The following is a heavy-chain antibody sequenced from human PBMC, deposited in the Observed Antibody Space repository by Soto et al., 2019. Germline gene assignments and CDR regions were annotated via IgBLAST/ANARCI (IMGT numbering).Heavy chain of an antibody. V-gene: IGHV3-74*01. CDR2: IKFDESTT. CDR3: ARGLRNYYGVDV. CDR1: GFTFSTYW. J-gene: IGHJ6*02. Sequence: EVQVVESGGGLIQPGGSLRLSCVASGFTFSTYWMHWVRQAPGKGLVWVSCIKFDESTTSYADSVKGRFTISRDNAKNTVYLQMNSLRAEDTGVYYCARGLRNYYGVDVWGQGTTVTVSS. D-gene: IGHD5-12*01.